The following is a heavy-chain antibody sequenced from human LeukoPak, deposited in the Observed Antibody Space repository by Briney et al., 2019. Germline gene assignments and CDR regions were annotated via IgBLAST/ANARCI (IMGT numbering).Heavy chain of an antibody. Sequence: GASVKVSCKASGSTFSSYAISWVRQAPGQGLEWMGRIIPILGIANYAQKFQGRVTITADKSTSTAYMELSSLRSEDTAVYYCARGGCGGDCYSGVDVWGQGTTVTVSS. V-gene: IGHV1-69*04. CDR2: IIPILGIA. J-gene: IGHJ6*02. D-gene: IGHD2-21*02. CDR3: ARGGCGGDCYSGVDV. CDR1: GSTFSSYA.